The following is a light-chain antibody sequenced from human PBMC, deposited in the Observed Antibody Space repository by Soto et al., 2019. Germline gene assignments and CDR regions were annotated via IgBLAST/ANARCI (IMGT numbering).Light chain of an antibody. V-gene: IGLV2-11*01. CDR2: DVT. CDR3: CSYAGSYTYV. J-gene: IGLJ1*01. CDR1: SSDVAAHAY. Sequence: QSVLTQPASVSGSPGQSITISCTGTSSDVAAHAYVSWYQQHPGKAPKLIIYDVTRRPSGVSDHFSGSKSGNTASLTISGLQAEDEADYYCCSYAGSYTYVFGTGTKVTVL.